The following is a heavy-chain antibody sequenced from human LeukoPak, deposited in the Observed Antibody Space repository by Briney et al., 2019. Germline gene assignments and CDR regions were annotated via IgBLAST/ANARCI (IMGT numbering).Heavy chain of an antibody. Sequence: GGSLRLSCAASGFTFSDYYMSWIRQAPGKGLEWVSYIRSSSTIYYADSVKGRFTISRDNAKNSLYLQMNSLRAEDTAVYYCARAVTTGLGDYWGQGTLVTVSS. CDR2: IRSSSTI. D-gene: IGHD4-17*01. J-gene: IGHJ4*02. CDR1: GFTFSDYY. V-gene: IGHV3-69-1*01. CDR3: ARAVTTGLGDY.